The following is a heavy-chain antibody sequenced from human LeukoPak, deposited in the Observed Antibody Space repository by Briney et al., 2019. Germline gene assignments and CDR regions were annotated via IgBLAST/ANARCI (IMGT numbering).Heavy chain of an antibody. CDR3: ARRVYNSGWYIDY. D-gene: IGHD6-19*01. Sequence: GGSLRLSCAVSEFTFSTYSMNWVRQAPGKGLEWVSYISYTNIIYYADSVKGRFTISRDNAKNSLYLQMNSLGAEDTAVYYCARRVYNSGWYIDYWGQGTLVTVSS. V-gene: IGHV3-48*01. J-gene: IGHJ4*02. CDR2: ISYTNII. CDR1: EFTFSTYS.